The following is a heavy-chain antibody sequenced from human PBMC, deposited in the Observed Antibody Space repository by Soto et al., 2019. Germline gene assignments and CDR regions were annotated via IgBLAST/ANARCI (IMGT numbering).Heavy chain of an antibody. Sequence: QVQLVESGGGVVQPGRSLRLSCAASGFTFSSYGMHWVRQAPGKGLEWVAVIWYDGSNKYYADSVKGRFTISRDNSKNTLYLQRNSLRAEDTAVYYCARDGVVVAATQYYYYYMDVWGKGTTVTVSS. V-gene: IGHV3-33*01. CDR1: GFTFSSYG. J-gene: IGHJ6*03. D-gene: IGHD2-15*01. CDR2: IWYDGSNK. CDR3: ARDGVVVAATQYYYYYMDV.